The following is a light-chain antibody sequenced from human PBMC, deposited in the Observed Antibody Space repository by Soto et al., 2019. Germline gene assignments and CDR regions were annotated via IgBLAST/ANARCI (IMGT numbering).Light chain of an antibody. CDR2: DAS. CDR3: QQFSSYPLT. Sequence: EIVLTQSPGTLSLSPGERATLSCRASQSVSSSYFAWYQQTPGQAPRLLIYDASSRATGIPDRFSGGGSGTDFTLTISRLEPEDFAVYYCQQFSSYPLTFGGGTKVDIK. V-gene: IGKV3-20*01. CDR1: QSVSSSY. J-gene: IGKJ4*01.